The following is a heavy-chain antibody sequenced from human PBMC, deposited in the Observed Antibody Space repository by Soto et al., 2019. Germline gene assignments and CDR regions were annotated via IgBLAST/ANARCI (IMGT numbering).Heavy chain of an antibody. CDR2: ISYDGSNK. CDR1: GFTFSSYG. CDR3: AKDRGAVAGTYYYGMDV. Sequence: QVQLVESGGGVVQPGRSLRLSCAASGFTFSSYGMHWVRQAPGKGLEWVAVISYDGSNKYYADSVKGRFTISRDNSKNTLYLQMNSLRAEDTAVCYCAKDRGAVAGTYYYGMDVWGQGTTVTVSS. V-gene: IGHV3-30*18. J-gene: IGHJ6*02. D-gene: IGHD6-19*01.